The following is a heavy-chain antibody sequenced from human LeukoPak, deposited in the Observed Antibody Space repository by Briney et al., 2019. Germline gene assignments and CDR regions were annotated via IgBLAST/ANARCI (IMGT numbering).Heavy chain of an antibody. J-gene: IGHJ4*02. CDR1: EFTFTSSA. Sequence: GASVKVSCKASEFTFTSSAVQWVRQARGQRLEWIGWIVVGSGNTNYAQKFQERATITRDMSTSTAYMELSSLRSEDTAVYYCAADPAYYYDSSGPDYWGQGTLVTVSS. CDR3: AADPAYYYDSSGPDY. V-gene: IGHV1-58*01. CDR2: IVVGSGNT. D-gene: IGHD3-22*01.